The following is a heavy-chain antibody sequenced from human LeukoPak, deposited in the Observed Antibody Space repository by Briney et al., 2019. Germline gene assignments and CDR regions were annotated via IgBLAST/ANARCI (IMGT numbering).Heavy chain of an antibody. CDR3: ARGKGSSRYDGESDY. CDR1: GFTFSSYS. CDR2: ISYDGINK. J-gene: IGHJ4*02. Sequence: GRSLRLSCAASGFTFSSYSMHWVRQAPGKGLRWVAFISYDGINKYADSVKGRFTISRDNSKNMLYLQMNSLRAEDTAVYYCARGKGSSRYDGESDYWGQGTLVTVSS. D-gene: IGHD6-13*01. V-gene: IGHV3-30*04.